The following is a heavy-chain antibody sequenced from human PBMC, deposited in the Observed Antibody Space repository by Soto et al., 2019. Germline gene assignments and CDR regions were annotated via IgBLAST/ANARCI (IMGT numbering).Heavy chain of an antibody. CDR1: GDSVASNRAA. Sequence: SQTLSLSCVISGDSVASNRAAWNWIRQSPSRGLGWLGRTYYRSKWYNDDAVSVESRITINPDTSKNQVSLQLSSVTPEDTAVYYCARSTVGAIDIWGQGTMVTVS. V-gene: IGHV6-1*01. D-gene: IGHD1-26*01. CDR3: ARSTVGAIDI. CDR2: TYYRSKWYN. J-gene: IGHJ3*02.